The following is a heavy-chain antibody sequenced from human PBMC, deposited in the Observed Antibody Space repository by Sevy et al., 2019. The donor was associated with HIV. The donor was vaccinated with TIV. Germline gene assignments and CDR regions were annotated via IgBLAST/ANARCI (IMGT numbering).Heavy chain of an antibody. CDR2: IGTLADT. Sequence: GGSLRLSCVGSGFIFSNYDMHWVRQRTGKGLEWVASIGTLADTFYPDSVKGRFTISSENAKNSLFLKMNDLRVGDTAVYFCTGHGILPYGSGKAFDIWGRGTTVTVSS. J-gene: IGHJ3*02. D-gene: IGHD3-10*01. CDR3: TGHGILPYGSGKAFDI. CDR1: GFIFSNYD. V-gene: IGHV3-13*01.